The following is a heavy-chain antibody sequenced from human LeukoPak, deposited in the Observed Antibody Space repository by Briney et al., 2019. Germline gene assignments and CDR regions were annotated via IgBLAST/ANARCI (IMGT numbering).Heavy chain of an antibody. J-gene: IGHJ5*02. CDR1: GFTFSSYA. D-gene: IGHD2-15*01. CDR3: AKDPLGDVVVVADWFDP. Sequence: GGSLRLSFAASGFTFSSYAMSWVRPAPGKGLEWVSAISCSGGSTYYADSVKGRFTISRDNSKNTLYPQMNSLRAEGTAVYYCAKDPLGDVVVVADWFDPWGQGTLVTVSS. CDR2: ISCSGGST. V-gene: IGHV3-23*01.